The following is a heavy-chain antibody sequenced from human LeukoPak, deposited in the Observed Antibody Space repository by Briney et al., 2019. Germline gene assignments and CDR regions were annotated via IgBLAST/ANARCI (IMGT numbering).Heavy chain of an antibody. Sequence: SVKGSCKASAGTFSSYAISWVRHAPGQGLEWMGVIIPIFGTANYAQKFQGRVTITADESTSTAYMELSSLRSEDTAVYYCARDFIPQQLDNDAFDIWGQGTMVTVSS. J-gene: IGHJ3*02. D-gene: IGHD6-13*01. CDR2: IIPIFGTA. CDR1: AGTFSSYA. CDR3: ARDFIPQQLDNDAFDI. V-gene: IGHV1-69*01.